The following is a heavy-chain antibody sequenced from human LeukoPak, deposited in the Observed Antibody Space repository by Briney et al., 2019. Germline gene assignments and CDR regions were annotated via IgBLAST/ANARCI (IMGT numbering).Heavy chain of an antibody. D-gene: IGHD3-22*01. Sequence: PGGPLRLSCAASGFTFSNHWMSWVRQAPGKGLEWVANIRQDGAEKYYVDSVKGRFTISRDNAKNSVYLEMNSLRVEDTAVYFCARAPYYESSGPLWGQGTLVTVSS. CDR3: ARAPYYESSGPL. CDR2: IRQDGAEK. V-gene: IGHV3-7*01. CDR1: GFTFSNHW. J-gene: IGHJ4*02.